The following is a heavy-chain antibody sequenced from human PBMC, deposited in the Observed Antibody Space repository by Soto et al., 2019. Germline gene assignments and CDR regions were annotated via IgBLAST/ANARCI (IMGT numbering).Heavy chain of an antibody. Sequence: ASVKVSCKASGYAFTSYDINWVRQATGQGLEWMGWINPNNGNTGYAEKFQGRVTMTRSTSISTAYMELSSLRSDDTAVYFCARTSSGTRGGFDPWGQGTRGIASS. D-gene: IGHD1-1*01. J-gene: IGHJ5*02. V-gene: IGHV1-8*01. CDR3: ARTSSGTRGGFDP. CDR1: GYAFTSYD. CDR2: INPNNGNT.